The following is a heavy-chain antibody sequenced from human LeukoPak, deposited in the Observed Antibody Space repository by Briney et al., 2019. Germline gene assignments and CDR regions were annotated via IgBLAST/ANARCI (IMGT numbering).Heavy chain of an antibody. CDR3: ARVSLYYYDSSGYFRDAFDI. D-gene: IGHD3-22*01. Sequence: PGGSLRLSCAASGFTFSSYSMNWVRQAPGEGLEWVSSISSSSSYLYYADSVKGRFTISRDNAKNSLYLQMNSLRAEDTAVYYCARVSLYYYDSSGYFRDAFDIWGQGTMVTVSS. CDR1: GFTFSSYS. J-gene: IGHJ3*02. CDR2: ISSSSSYL. V-gene: IGHV3-21*01.